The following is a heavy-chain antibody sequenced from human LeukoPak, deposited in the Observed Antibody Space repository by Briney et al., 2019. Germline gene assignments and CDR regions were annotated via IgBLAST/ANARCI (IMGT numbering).Heavy chain of an antibody. CDR2: IYGGGNT. J-gene: IGHJ4*02. CDR1: GFSVSSNY. D-gene: IGHD3-22*01. V-gene: IGHV3-53*01. Sequence: GGSLRLSCAASGFSVSSNYMTWVRQAPGKGLECVSVIYGGGNTYYADSVGGRFTISRDNSKNTLYLQMNSLRVEDTATYYCARGRWSSSGYQDYWGRGTLVTVFS. CDR3: ARGRWSSSGYQDY.